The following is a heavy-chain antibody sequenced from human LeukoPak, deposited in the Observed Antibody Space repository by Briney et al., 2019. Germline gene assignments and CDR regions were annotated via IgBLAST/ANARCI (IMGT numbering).Heavy chain of an antibody. Sequence: GGSMRLSCAGSGFTFSSYSMNWVREVPGRGLEWVSFISSSSSYIYYADSVKGRFTISRDNAKNSLYLQMNSLRAEDTAVYYCARDHDWDYMDVWGKGTTFTVSS. CDR3: ARDHDWDYMDV. CDR1: GFTFSSYS. V-gene: IGHV3-21*01. D-gene: IGHD3-9*01. CDR2: ISSSSSYI. J-gene: IGHJ6*03.